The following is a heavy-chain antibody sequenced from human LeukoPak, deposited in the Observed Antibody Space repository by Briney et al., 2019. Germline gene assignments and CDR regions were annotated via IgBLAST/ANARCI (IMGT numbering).Heavy chain of an antibody. CDR3: AREYDSSGYGFDP. Sequence: GGSLRLSCAASGFTVSSNYMSWVRQAPGKGLEWAPVIYSGGTTYYADSVKGRFTISRDNSKNTLYLQMNSLRAEDTAVYYCAREYDSSGYGFDPWGQGTLVTVSS. J-gene: IGHJ5*02. D-gene: IGHD3-22*01. CDR2: IYSGGTT. CDR1: GFTVSSNY. V-gene: IGHV3-66*01.